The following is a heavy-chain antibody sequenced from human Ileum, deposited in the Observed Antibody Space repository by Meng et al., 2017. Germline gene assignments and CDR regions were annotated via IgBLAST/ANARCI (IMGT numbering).Heavy chain of an antibody. CDR3: ARDHMGSLDY. D-gene: IGHD1-26*01. Sequence: QVQLTESGPGLVRPSETLSLICPVSGGSVSRAGYQWGWIRQPPGKGLEWIGYASTNYNPSLKSRVTISLDTSRNQFSLSLSSVTAADTAVYYCARDHMGSLDYWGQGILVTVSS. CDR1: GGSVSRAGYQ. CDR2: AST. V-gene: IGHV4-61*08. J-gene: IGHJ4*02.